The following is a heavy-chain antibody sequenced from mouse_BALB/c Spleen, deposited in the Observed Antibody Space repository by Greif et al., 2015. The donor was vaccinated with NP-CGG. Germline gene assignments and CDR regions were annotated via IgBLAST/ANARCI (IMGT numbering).Heavy chain of an antibody. J-gene: IGHJ1*01. Sequence: EVQLVESGGGLVQPGGSLRLSCATSGFTFSDFYMEWVRQPPGKRLEWIAASRNKANDYTTEYSASVKGRFIVSRDTSQSILYLQMNALRAEDTAIYYCARDYYGSSYWYFGVWGAGTTVTVSS. D-gene: IGHD1-1*01. CDR3: ARDYYGSSYWYFGV. CDR2: SRNKANDYTT. V-gene: IGHV7-1*02. CDR1: GFTFSDFY.